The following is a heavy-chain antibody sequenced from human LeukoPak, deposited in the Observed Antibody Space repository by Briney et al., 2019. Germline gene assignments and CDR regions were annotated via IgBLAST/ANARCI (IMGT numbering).Heavy chain of an antibody. D-gene: IGHD1-26*01. J-gene: IGHJ6*02. CDR3: AREPYSGSYYRVYYYYGMDV. V-gene: IGHV1-18*01. Sequence: ASVKVSCKASGYTFTSYGISWVRQAPGQGLEWMGWISAYNGNTNYAQKLQGRVTMTTDTSTSTAYMELRSLRSDDTAVYYCAREPYSGSYYRVYYYYGMDVWGQGTTVTVSS. CDR1: GYTFTSYG. CDR2: ISAYNGNT.